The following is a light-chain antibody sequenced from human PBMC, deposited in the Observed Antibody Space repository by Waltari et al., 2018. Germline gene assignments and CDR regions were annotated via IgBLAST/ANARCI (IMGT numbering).Light chain of an antibody. V-gene: IGLV1-51*02. J-gene: IGLJ3*02. CDR2: ETN. CDR1: GSSIANNY. CDR3: GTWDSDLDAGV. Sequence: SMLTQPPSVSAAPGQKVTISCSGSGSSIANNYVAWYKQIPGTAPKLLIYETNKRSSGIPDRFSGSKSGTSATLGITGLQTGDEADYYCGTWDSDLDAGVFGGGTKLTVL.